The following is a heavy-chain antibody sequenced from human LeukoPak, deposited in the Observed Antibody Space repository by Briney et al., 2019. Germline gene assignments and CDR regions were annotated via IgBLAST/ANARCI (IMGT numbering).Heavy chain of an antibody. V-gene: IGHV3-23*01. CDR1: GLTFSTSP. CDR3: ATKTPGNYPYDY. CDR2: SGTSGDT. Sequence: GGSLRLSSAASGLTFSTSPMNWVRLAPGNRLEWVSTSGTSGDTYYADSVKGRFTISRDNSKGTLSLQMANLRVEDTAVYYCATKTPGNYPYDYWGQGTLVTVSP. J-gene: IGHJ4*02. D-gene: IGHD3-22*01.